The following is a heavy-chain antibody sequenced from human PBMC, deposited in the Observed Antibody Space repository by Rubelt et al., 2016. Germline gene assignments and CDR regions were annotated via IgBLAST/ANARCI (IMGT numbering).Heavy chain of an antibody. V-gene: IGHV4-59*08. CDR3: AGQEIQLVGADGMDV. CDR1: GGSVSGYY. CDR2: VSGTAST. Sequence: QVQLQESGPGQVKPSETLSLTCTVSGGSVSGYYWTWIRQSPGAGLEWIGSVSGTASTNYSPSLKSRVTMSVKQSKNQFSPKRSSVTAADTAVEYCAGQEIQLVGADGMDVWGQGTTVTVSS. J-gene: IGHJ6*02. D-gene: IGHD1-1*01.